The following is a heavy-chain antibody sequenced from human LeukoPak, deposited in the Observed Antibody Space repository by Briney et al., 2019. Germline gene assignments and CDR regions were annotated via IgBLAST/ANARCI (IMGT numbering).Heavy chain of an antibody. CDR2: ISSGGTYE. CDR1: GFTVSNYA. D-gene: IGHD3-10*01. V-gene: IGHV3-30*01. Sequence: GGSLRLSCAASGFTVSNYAMHWVRQAPGKGLEWVSLISSGGTYEYYADSVKGRFTISRDNSKNTLYLQLNSLRAEDTAVYYCARDSTYYYDSGSSGPHYFDNWGQGTLVTVSS. J-gene: IGHJ4*02. CDR3: ARDSTYYYDSGSSGPHYFDN.